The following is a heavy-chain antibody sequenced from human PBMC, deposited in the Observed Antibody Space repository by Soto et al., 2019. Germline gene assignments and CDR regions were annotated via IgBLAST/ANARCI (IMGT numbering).Heavy chain of an antibody. J-gene: IGHJ4*02. Sequence: QVQLMDSGGGVVQPGGSLRLSSATSGFTFSGYSMHWFRQTPGKGLEWVAVTSSDGGVKFYADSVKGRITVSSDNYRDTLYLQMDSLTPEDTAVYYCAREVVLTEWYFDNWSQGIMVTVSS. D-gene: IGHD2-8*01. V-gene: IGHV3-30-3*01. CDR3: AREVVLTEWYFDN. CDR1: GFTFSGYS. CDR2: TSSDGGVK.